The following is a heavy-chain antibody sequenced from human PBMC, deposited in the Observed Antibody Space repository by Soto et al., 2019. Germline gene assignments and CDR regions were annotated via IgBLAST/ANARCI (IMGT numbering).Heavy chain of an antibody. Sequence: GESLKISCKGSGYSFTSYLINWVRQMPWKGLEWVGRIDPSDSYTNYSPSFQGHVTISADXXIRTAYLQWSSLKAAHPAMYYWARHGRDIVVVPAATRITRTPSPYYYGMDVWGQGTTVNVSS. CDR2: IDPSDSYT. CDR3: ARHGRDIVVVPAATRITRTPSPYYYGMDV. V-gene: IGHV5-10-1*01. CDR1: GYSFTSYL. J-gene: IGHJ6*02. D-gene: IGHD2-2*01.